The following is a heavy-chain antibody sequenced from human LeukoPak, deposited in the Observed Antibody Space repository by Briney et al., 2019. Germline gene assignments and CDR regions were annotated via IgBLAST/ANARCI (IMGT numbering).Heavy chain of an antibody. CDR2: INPNSGGT. Sequence: GASVKVSCKASGYTFTGYYMHWVRQAPGQGLEWMGWINPNSGGTNYAQKFQGRVTMIRDTSISTAYMELSRLRSDDTAVYYCARIRYSSRANYGMDVWGQGTTVTVSS. CDR1: GYTFTGYY. V-gene: IGHV1-2*02. J-gene: IGHJ6*02. CDR3: ARIRYSSRANYGMDV. D-gene: IGHD6-13*01.